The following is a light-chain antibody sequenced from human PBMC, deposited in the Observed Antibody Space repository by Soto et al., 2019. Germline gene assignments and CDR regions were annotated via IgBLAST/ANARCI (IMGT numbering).Light chain of an antibody. CDR3: QQYNSYSPT. Sequence: DIQMTQSPSSLSASVGDTVTITCRASQSVSTWLAWYQQKAGKAPKLLIYDASSLESGVPSRFRGYGSGTELTLTISSLQPEDSATHYCQQYNSYSPTFGQGTKV. V-gene: IGKV1-5*01. J-gene: IGKJ1*01. CDR2: DAS. CDR1: QSVSTW.